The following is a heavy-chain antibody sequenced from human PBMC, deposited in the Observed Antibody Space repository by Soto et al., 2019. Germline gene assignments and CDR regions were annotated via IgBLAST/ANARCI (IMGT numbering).Heavy chain of an antibody. V-gene: IGHV4-39*01. J-gene: IGHJ5*02. CDR3: AVWEYYGPGRGAP. CDR2: IYYSGST. CDR1: GGSISSSSYY. D-gene: IGHD3-10*01. Sequence: PSETLSLACTVSGGSISSSSYYWGWIRQPPGKGLEWIGSIYYSGSTYYNPSLKSRVTISVDTSKNQFSLKLSSVTAADTAVYYCAVWEYYGPGRGAPWGQGTLVTVSS.